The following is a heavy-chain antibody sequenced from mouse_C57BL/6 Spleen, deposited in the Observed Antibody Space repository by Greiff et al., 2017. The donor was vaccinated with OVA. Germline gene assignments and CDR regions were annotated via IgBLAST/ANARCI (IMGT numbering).Heavy chain of an antibody. CDR1: GYTFTRYW. V-gene: IGHV1-55*01. D-gene: IGHD4-1*01. Sequence: QVQLKQSGAELVKPGASVKMSCTASGYTFTRYWITWVTQRPGQGLEWIGDIYPASGSTNYNEKFKSKATLTVDTSSRTASMQLSSLTSEDSAVYGAARGGLGRDYWGQGTTLTVSS. CDR2: IYPASGST. J-gene: IGHJ2*01. CDR3: ARGGLGRDY.